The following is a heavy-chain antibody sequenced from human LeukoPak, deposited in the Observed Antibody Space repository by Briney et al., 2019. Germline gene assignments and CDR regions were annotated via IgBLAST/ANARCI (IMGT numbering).Heavy chain of an antibody. J-gene: IGHJ4*02. V-gene: IGHV3-21*01. D-gene: IGHD4/OR15-4a*01. CDR3: ARDLAWGAY. Sequence: GGSLRLSCVASGFTFSIYTMSWVRQAPGKGLEWVSSITSSSSSIYSADTVKGRLTISRDNAKNSLYLEMNSLRDEDTAVYYCARDLAWGAYWGQGTLVTVSS. CDR1: GFTFSIYT. CDR2: ITSSSSSI.